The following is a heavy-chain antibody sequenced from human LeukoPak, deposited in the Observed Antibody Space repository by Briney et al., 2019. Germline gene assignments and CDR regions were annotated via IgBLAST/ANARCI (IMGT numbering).Heavy chain of an antibody. CDR1: VFTFS. CDR3: AKDVSHSSGWYGDY. Sequence: GGSLRLSCTASVFTFSMAWVRQAPGMGLEWVSTISGSGNTTYYADFVRGRFTISRDKSKNTLYLQMNGLRAEDTAVYYCAKDVSHSSGWYGDYWGQGTLVTVSS. V-gene: IGHV3-23*01. CDR2: ISGSGNTT. J-gene: IGHJ4*02. D-gene: IGHD6-19*01.